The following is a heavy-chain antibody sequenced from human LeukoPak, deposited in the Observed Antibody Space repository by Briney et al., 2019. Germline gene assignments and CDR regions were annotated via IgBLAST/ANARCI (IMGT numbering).Heavy chain of an antibody. J-gene: IGHJ6*03. CDR1: GFTFSSYA. CDR3: AKAFKFGVIIPPTYYYYYMDV. Sequence: GGSLRLSCAASGFTFSSYAMSWVRQAPGKGLEWVSAISGSGGSTYYADSVKGRFTISRDNSKNTLYLQMNSLRAEDTAVYCCAKAFKFGVIIPPTYYYYYMDVWGKGTTVTVSS. CDR2: ISGSGGST. D-gene: IGHD3-3*01. V-gene: IGHV3-23*01.